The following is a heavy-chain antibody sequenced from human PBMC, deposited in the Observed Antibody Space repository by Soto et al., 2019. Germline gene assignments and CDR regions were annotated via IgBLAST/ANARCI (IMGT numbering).Heavy chain of an antibody. D-gene: IGHD4-17*01. V-gene: IGHV4-31*03. Sequence: SETLSLTCTVSGGSISSGGYYWSWIRQHPGKGLEWIGYIYYSGSTYYNPSLKSRVTISVDRSKNQFSLKLSSVTAAATAVYYCARRMTTVPTFDYWGQGTLVTVSS. CDR1: GGSISSGGYY. J-gene: IGHJ4*02. CDR3: ARRMTTVPTFDY. CDR2: IYYSGST.